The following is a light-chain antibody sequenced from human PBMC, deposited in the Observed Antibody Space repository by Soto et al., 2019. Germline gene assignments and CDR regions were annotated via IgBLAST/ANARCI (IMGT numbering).Light chain of an antibody. Sequence: SYELTQPPSVSVAPGKTASVACGGSNIGIKSVHWYQQKSGQAPVLVMYCDRPSGIPERFSGSNSGNTATLTISRVEAGDEADYYCQVWDISSGHVVFGGGTQLTVL. CDR2: CD. J-gene: IGLJ7*01. V-gene: IGLV3-21*01. CDR1: NIGIKS. CDR3: QVWDISSGHVV.